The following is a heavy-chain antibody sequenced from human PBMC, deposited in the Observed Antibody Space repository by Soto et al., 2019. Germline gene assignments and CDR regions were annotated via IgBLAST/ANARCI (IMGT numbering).Heavy chain of an antibody. J-gene: IGHJ6*01. CDR1: GFSFNAYG. D-gene: IGHD2-8*01. Sequence: EVQLLESGGALEQPGGSLTLSCAVSGFSFNAYGMSWVRQAPGKGLEWISFISGGGGTIYYADSVKGRFISSRDNSQGTLYLQMDSLSVEDTAVYYCAKSRGNGETPNFYPFYGIEVLGQGTKVTVSS. CDR2: ISGGGGTI. CDR3: AKSRGNGETPNFYPFYGIEV. V-gene: IGHV3-23*01.